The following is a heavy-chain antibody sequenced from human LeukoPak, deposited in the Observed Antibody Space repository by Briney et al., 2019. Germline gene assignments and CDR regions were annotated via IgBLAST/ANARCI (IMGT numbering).Heavy chain of an antibody. CDR2: MRYDGSNK. Sequence: GGSLTLSCAPSGLTFNNYGMHWLRQAPGKGPAWVAFMRYDGSNKYYADSVKGRFNISIDNSKNTLYLQMNSLRAEDTAVYHCANDHRGYDIPGWFDSWGQGTLVTVSS. J-gene: IGHJ5*01. CDR1: GLTFNNYG. D-gene: IGHD5-12*01. V-gene: IGHV3-30*02. CDR3: ANDHRGYDIPGWFDS.